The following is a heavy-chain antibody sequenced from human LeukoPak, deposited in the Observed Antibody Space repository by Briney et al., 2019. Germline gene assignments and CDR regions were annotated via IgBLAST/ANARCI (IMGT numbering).Heavy chain of an antibody. D-gene: IGHD3-16*01. CDR1: GYTFTSYG. CDR2: ISVYSGNT. J-gene: IGHJ4*02. CDR3: ARGADTGSYGSLVYFDY. V-gene: IGHV1-18*01. Sequence: ASVKVSCKASGYTFTSYGISWVRQAPGRGLEWMGLISVYSGNTNFAQKLQGRVTMTTDTSTSTAYMELRSLRSDDTAVYFCARGADTGSYGSLVYFDYWGQGTLVTVSS.